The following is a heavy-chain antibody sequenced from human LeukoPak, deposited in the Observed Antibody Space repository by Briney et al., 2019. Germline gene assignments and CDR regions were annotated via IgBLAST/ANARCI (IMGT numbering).Heavy chain of an antibody. CDR1: GGSISSYY. Sequence: SETLSLTCTVSGGSISSYYWSWIRQPPGKGLEWIGYIYYSGSTNYNPSLKSRVTISVDTSKNQFSLKLSSVTAADTAVYYCARFPYYYDSSGFGYYYGMDVWGQGTTVTVSS. D-gene: IGHD3-22*01. J-gene: IGHJ6*02. V-gene: IGHV4-59*01. CDR3: ARFPYYYDSSGFGYYYGMDV. CDR2: IYYSGST.